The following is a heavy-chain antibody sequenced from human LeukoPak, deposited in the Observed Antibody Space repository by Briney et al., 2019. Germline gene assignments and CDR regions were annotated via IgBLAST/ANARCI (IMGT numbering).Heavy chain of an antibody. J-gene: IGHJ4*02. CDR1: GFTFSSYA. Sequence: GGSLRLSCAASGFTFSSYAMSWVRQAPGKGLEWVSAISGSGGSTYYADSVKGRFTISRDNSKNTLYLQMNSLRAEDTAVYYCAKVNIFGVVNPPHQDYWGQGTLVTVSS. D-gene: IGHD3-3*01. CDR3: AKVNIFGVVNPPHQDY. CDR2: ISGSGGST. V-gene: IGHV3-23*01.